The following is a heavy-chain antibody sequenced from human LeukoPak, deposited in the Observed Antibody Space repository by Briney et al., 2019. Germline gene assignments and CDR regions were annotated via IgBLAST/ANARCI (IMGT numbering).Heavy chain of an antibody. CDR2: IYHSGST. V-gene: IGHV4-38-2*01. J-gene: IGHJ5*02. CDR1: GYSISSGYY. D-gene: IGHD3-9*01. CDR3: ALGSDILTGCNWFDP. Sequence: SETLSLTCAVSGYSISSGYYWGWIRQPPGKGLEWIGSIYHSGSTYYNPSLKSRVTISVDTSKNQFSLKLSSVTAADTAVYYCALGSDILTGCNWFDPWGQGTLVTVSS.